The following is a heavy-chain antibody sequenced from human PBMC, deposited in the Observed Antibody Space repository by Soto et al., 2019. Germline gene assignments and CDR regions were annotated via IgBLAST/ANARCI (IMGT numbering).Heavy chain of an antibody. CDR3: ASAVAVPGGFDY. D-gene: IGHD6-19*01. CDR1: GYTFTGYA. CDR2: INAGNGNT. V-gene: IGHV1-3*01. Sequence: ASVKVSCKASGYTFTGYAMHWVRQAPGQRLEWMGWINAGNGNTKYSQKFQGRVTITRDTSAGAAYMELSSLSSEDTAVYYCASAVAVPGGFDYWGQGTLVTVSS. J-gene: IGHJ4*02.